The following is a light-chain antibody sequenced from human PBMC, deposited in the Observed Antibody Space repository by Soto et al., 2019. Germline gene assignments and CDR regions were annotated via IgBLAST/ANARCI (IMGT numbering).Light chain of an antibody. J-gene: IGKJ1*01. CDR3: QQYNGYGSWT. CDR2: DAS. V-gene: IGKV1-5*01. CDR1: QSISSW. Sequence: DIQMTQSPSTLSASVGDRVTITCRASQSISSWLAWYQQKPGKAPKLLIYDASSLESGVPSRLNGSGSGTEFTLTISSLQLDDFAPYYCQQYNGYGSWTFGQGTKVDIK.